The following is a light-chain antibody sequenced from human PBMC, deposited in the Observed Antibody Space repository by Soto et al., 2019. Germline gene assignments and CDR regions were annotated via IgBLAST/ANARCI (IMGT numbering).Light chain of an antibody. J-gene: IGLJ2*01. CDR1: SSDIGGYNY. Sequence: QSALTQPASVSGSPGQSITISCTGTSSDIGGYNYVSWYQQHPGKAPKLMIYEVSNRPSGVSNRFSGSKSGNTASLTISGLQAEDEADYYCGSYTSSTPYVVFGGGTKVTVL. CDR3: GSYTSSTPYVV. CDR2: EVS. V-gene: IGLV2-14*01.